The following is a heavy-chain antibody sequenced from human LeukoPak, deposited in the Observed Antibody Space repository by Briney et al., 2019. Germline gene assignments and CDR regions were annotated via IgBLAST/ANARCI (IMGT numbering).Heavy chain of an antibody. CDR2: IKQDGSEK. CDR1: GFTFSSYW. J-gene: IGHJ5*02. Sequence: GGSPRLSCAASGFTFSSYWMSWVRQAPGKGLEWVANIKQDGSEKYYVDSVKGRFTISRDNAKNSLYLQMNSLRAEDTAVYYCAREPTVLLWFGEASWFDPWGQGTLVTVSS. D-gene: IGHD3-10*01. CDR3: AREPTVLLWFGEASWFDP. V-gene: IGHV3-7*01.